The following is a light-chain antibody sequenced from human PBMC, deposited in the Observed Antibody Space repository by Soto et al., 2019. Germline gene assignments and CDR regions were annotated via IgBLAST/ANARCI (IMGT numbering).Light chain of an antibody. CDR3: QQYGTSPRGT. CDR2: GAS. J-gene: IGKJ1*01. V-gene: IGKV3-20*01. CDR1: QSVSSTF. Sequence: DIVLTQSPGTLSLSPGERATLSCRASQSVSSTFFAWYQQKPGQAPRLLMFGASNRATGIPDRFSGSGSGTDFTLTISRLEPEDFAMYYCQQYGTSPRGTFGKGPRWISN.